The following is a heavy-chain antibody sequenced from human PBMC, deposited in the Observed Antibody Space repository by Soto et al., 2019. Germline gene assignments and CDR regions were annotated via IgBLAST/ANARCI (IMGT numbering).Heavy chain of an antibody. D-gene: IGHD5-12*01. CDR2: TYYRSKWYY. CDR1: GDRVSSNSAA. CDR3: ARSRERWLQLFDY. J-gene: IGHJ4*02. Sequence: PSQTLSLTCAVSGDRVSSNSAAWNWIRQSPSRGLEWLGRTYYRSKWYYHYAVSVKSRITINPDTSKNQFSLKLSSVTAADTAVYYCARSRERWLQLFDYWGQGTLVTVSS. V-gene: IGHV6-1*01.